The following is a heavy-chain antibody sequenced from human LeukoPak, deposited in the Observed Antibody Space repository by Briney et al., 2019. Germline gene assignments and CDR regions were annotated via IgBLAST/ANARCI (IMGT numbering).Heavy chain of an antibody. CDR1: GYTFTSYG. J-gene: IGHJ6*02. Sequence: AASVKVSCKASGYTFTSYGISWVRQAPGQGLEWMGWISAYNGNTNYAQKLQGRVTMTTDTSTSTAYMELRSLRSDDTAVYYCARDRFGITIFGVVPGNYYYGMDVWGQGTTVTVSS. D-gene: IGHD3-3*01. V-gene: IGHV1-18*01. CDR2: ISAYNGNT. CDR3: ARDRFGITIFGVVPGNYYYGMDV.